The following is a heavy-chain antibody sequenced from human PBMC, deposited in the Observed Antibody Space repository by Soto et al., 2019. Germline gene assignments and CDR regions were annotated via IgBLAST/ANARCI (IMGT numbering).Heavy chain of an antibody. D-gene: IGHD6-6*01. J-gene: IGHJ6*02. CDR3: AIGFGGAARPTLHYYYGMDV. Sequence: QVQLQESGPGLVKPSETLSLTCTVSGGSISSYYWSWIRQPPGKGLEWIGYLYYSGSTNYNPSLKSRVTISVDTSKNQFSLKLSSVTAADTAVYYCAIGFGGAARPTLHYYYGMDVWGQGTTVTVSS. V-gene: IGHV4-59*01. CDR2: LYYSGST. CDR1: GGSISSYY.